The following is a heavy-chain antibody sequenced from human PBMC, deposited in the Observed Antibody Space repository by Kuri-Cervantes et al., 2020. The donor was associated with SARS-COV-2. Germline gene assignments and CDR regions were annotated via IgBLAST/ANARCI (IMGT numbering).Heavy chain of an antibody. CDR1: GFTFSNAW. Sequence: GGSLRLSCAASGFTFSNAWMTWVRQAPGKGLEWVGRIKSKNDGGGTDYAAPVKGRFTISRDNSKNTLYLQMNSLRAEDTAVYYCARESTGEGAFDIWGQGTMVTVSS. V-gene: IGHV3-15*01. D-gene: IGHD7-27*01. CDR2: IKSKNDGGGT. CDR3: ARESTGEGAFDI. J-gene: IGHJ3*02.